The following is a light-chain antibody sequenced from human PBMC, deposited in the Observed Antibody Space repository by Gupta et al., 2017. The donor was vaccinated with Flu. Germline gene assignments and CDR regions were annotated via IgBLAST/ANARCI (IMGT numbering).Light chain of an antibody. Sequence: DIQMIQSTSSLSASVGDRVTITCRASQSISSYLNWYQQKPGKAPKLLIYAASSLQSEVPSRFRGSGSGTDFTLTISSLQPEDFATYYCEQSYNTPRTFGQGTKLEIK. V-gene: IGKV1-39*01. CDR3: EQSYNTPRT. CDR2: AAS. CDR1: QSISSY. J-gene: IGKJ2*01.